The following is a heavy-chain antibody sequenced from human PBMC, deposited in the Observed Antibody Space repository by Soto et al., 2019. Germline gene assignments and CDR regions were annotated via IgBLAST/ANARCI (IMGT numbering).Heavy chain of an antibody. V-gene: IGHV3-33*01. CDR2: IWYDGSNK. D-gene: IGHD4-17*01. Sequence: QVQLVESGGGVVQPGRSLRLSCAASGFTFSSYGMHWVRQAPGKGLEWVAGIWYDGSNKYYADSVKGRFTIARDNSKNTLYLQMNSLRAEDTAVYYCASDHVCGDYWYYFDSWGQGTLVPVSS. CDR3: ASDHVCGDYWYYFDS. CDR1: GFTFSSYG. J-gene: IGHJ4*02.